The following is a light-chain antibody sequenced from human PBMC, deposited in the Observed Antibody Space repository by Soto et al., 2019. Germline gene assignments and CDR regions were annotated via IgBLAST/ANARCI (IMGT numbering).Light chain of an antibody. J-gene: IGLJ1*01. Sequence: QSALTQPASVSGSPGQSITISCTGTSSDVGGYNSVSWYQQHPGKAPKLMIYEVSNRPSGVSNRFSGSKSGNTASLTNSGLQAEDEADYYCSSYTTSSTLLYVFGTGTKLTVL. CDR1: SSDVGGYNS. CDR3: SSYTTSSTLLYV. CDR2: EVS. V-gene: IGLV2-14*01.